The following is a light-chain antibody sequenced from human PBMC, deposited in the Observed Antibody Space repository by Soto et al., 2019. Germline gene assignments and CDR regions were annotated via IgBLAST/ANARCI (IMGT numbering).Light chain of an antibody. CDR3: CSYAGSYTFYV. V-gene: IGLV2-11*01. CDR2: DVS. Sequence: SALTQPRSVSGSPGQSVTISCTGTSSDVGGYNYVSWYQQHPGKAPKLMIYDVSKRPSGVPDRFSGSKSGNTASLTISGLQAEDEADYYRCSYAGSYTFYVFGTGTKVTVL. J-gene: IGLJ1*01. CDR1: SSDVGGYNY.